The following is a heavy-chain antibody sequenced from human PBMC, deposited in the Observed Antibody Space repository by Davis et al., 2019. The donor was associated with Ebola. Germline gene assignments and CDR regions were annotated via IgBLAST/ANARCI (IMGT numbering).Heavy chain of an antibody. Sequence: GESLKISCAASGFTFSDYYMSWIRQAPGKGLECVSLISGDGTLTYYADSVKGRFTISRDSSKNSLYLQMNSLRSEDTALYYCGKADCGGDCRVVDFWGQGTLVTVSA. CDR1: GFTFSDYY. D-gene: IGHD2-21*02. J-gene: IGHJ4*02. CDR3: GKADCGGDCRVVDF. V-gene: IGHV3-43*02. CDR2: ISGDGTLT.